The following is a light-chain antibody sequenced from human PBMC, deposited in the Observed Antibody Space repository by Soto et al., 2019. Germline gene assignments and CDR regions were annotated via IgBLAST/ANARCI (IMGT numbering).Light chain of an antibody. CDR3: QQHGSSPRT. CDR2: GAS. J-gene: IGKJ1*01. V-gene: IGKV3-20*01. Sequence: EIVLTQSPGTLSLSPGERVTLSCRASQSVSSSYLAWYQQKPGQAPRLLLYGASSRATGIPDRFSGSGSGTDSTLTISRLEPEEFAVYYCQQHGSSPRTFGQGTKVEIK. CDR1: QSVSSSY.